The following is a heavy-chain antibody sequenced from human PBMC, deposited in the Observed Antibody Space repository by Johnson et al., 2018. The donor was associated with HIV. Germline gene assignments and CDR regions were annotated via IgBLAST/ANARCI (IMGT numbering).Heavy chain of an antibody. CDR3: AKDILPFYFGSGSFRDACDI. CDR2: IDWNGGRQ. J-gene: IGHJ3*02. D-gene: IGHD3-10*01. Sequence: VQLVESGGGVVRPGVSLRLSCAASGFTFDDYGMSWVRQVPGKGLEWVSGIDWNGGRQGYVDSVKGRFTISRDNAKNSLYVQMNSLRPEDTALYYCAKDILPFYFGSGSFRDACDIWGQGTMVTVSS. V-gene: IGHV3-20*04. CDR1: GFTFDDYG.